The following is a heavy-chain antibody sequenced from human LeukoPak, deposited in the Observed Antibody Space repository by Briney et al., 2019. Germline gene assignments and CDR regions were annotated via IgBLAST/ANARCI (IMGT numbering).Heavy chain of an antibody. J-gene: IGHJ6*04. CDR1: GFTFDDYV. D-gene: IGHD3-3*01. CDR2: ISGDGGST. V-gene: IGHV3-43*02. CDR3: ANSDDSWSSNYGRMDV. Sequence: GGSLRLSCVASGFTFDDYVMHWVRQGPGRGLEWASLISGDGGSTFYADSVKGRFTISRDNSKNSLYLQMNSLRTEDTALYYCANSDDSWSSNYGRMDVWGKGTTVTVSS.